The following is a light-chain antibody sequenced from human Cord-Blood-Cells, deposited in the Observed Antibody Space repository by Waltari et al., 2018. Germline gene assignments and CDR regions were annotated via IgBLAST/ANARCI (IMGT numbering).Light chain of an antibody. Sequence: QSALTQPASVSGSPGQSITISCTGTSSDVGGYNYASWYQQHPGKAPKLMIYVVSNRPSGVSNRFSGSKSGNTASLTISGLQAEDEADYYCSSYTSSSTWVVGGGTKLTVL. V-gene: IGLV2-14*03. CDR3: SSYTSSSTWV. CDR1: SSDVGGYNY. CDR2: VVS. J-gene: IGLJ3*02.